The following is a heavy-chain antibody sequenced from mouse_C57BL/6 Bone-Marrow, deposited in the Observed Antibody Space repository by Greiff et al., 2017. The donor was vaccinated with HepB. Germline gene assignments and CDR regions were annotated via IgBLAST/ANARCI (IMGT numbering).Heavy chain of an antibody. CDR1: GFSFNTYA. D-gene: IGHD2-5*01. J-gene: IGHJ4*01. CDR3: VRLGAYYSNYDYAMDY. CDR2: IRSKSNNYAT. V-gene: IGHV10-1*01. Sequence: EVQWVESGGGLVQPKGSLKLSCAASGFSFNTYAMNWVRQAPGKGLEWVARIRSKSNNYATYYADSVKDRFTISRDDSESMLYLQMNNLKTEDTAMYYCVRLGAYYSNYDYAMDYWGQGTSVTVSS.